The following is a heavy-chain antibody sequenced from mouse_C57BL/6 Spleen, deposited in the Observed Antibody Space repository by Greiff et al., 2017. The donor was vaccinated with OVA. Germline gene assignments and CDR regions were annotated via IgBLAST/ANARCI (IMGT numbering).Heavy chain of an antibody. Sequence: EVKLMESGGGLVQPKGSLKLSCAASGFSFNTYAMNWVRQAPGKGLEWVARIRSKSNNYATYYADSVKARFTISRHDSESMLYLQMNNLKTEDTAMYYCVRPGDSTYAAWFAYWGQGTLVTVSA. V-gene: IGHV10-1*01. CDR1: GFSFNTYA. CDR2: IRSKSNNYAT. J-gene: IGHJ3*01. CDR3: VRPGDSTYAAWFAY. D-gene: IGHD5-1*01.